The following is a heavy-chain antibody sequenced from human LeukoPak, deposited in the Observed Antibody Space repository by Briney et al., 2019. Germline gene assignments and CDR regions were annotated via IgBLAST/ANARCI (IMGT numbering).Heavy chain of an antibody. D-gene: IGHD5-12*01. J-gene: IGHJ4*02. CDR2: IKQDGSEK. V-gene: IGHV3-7*01. CDR3: ARVDIVATLGSNDY. Sequence: GGSLRLSCAASGFTFSSYWMSWVRQAPGKGLEWVANIKQDGSEKYYVDSVKGRFTTSRDNAKNSLYLQMNSLRAEDTAVYYCARVDIVATLGSNDYWGQGTLVTVSS. CDR1: GFTFSSYW.